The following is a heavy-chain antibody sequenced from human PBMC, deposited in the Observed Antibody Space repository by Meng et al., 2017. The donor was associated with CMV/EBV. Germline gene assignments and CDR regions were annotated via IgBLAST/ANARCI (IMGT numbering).Heavy chain of an antibody. CDR3: VREDSYSSWDWFDP. Sequence: ASESTFRKYWMHWVRQAPGEGLVWVSRINSDGDITTCADSVEGRFTISRDNAKNTLYLQMNSLRAEDTAVYYCVREDSYSSWDWFDPWGRGTLVTVSS. V-gene: IGHV3-74*01. D-gene: IGHD3-16*02. J-gene: IGHJ5*02. CDR1: ESTFRKYW. CDR2: INSDGDIT.